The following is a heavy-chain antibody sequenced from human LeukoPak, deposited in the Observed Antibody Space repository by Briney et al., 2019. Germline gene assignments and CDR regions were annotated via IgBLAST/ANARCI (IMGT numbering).Heavy chain of an antibody. V-gene: IGHV3-23*01. CDR3: VKDAASSLAARPHS. J-gene: IGHJ1*01. CDR1: GFTFSSYA. D-gene: IGHD6-6*01. Sequence: HPGGSLRLSCAASGFTFSSYAMSWVRQTPGKGLEWVAIITANGGTTYYADSVKGRLAISRDNSKNTLYLQMNSLRTEDTATYYCVKDAASSLAARPHSWGQGTLVTISS. CDR2: ITANGGTT.